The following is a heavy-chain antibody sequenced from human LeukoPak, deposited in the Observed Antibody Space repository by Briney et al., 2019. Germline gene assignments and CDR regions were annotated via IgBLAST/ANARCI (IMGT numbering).Heavy chain of an antibody. D-gene: IGHD1-7*01. CDR2: IKSKTDGGTT. V-gene: IGHV3-15*07. J-gene: IGHJ3*02. CDR1: GFTFSNAW. Sequence: GGSLRLSCAASGFTFSNAWMNWVRQAPGKGLEWVGRIKSKTDGGTTDYAAPVKGRFTISRDDSKNTLYLQMNSLKTEDTAVYYCTTPHNWNYGDAFDIWGQGTMVTVSS. CDR3: TTPHNWNYGDAFDI.